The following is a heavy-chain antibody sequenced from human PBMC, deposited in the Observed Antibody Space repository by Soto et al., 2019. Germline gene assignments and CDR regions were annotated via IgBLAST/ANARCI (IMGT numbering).Heavy chain of an antibody. D-gene: IGHD2-2*01. CDR3: VRDRCPGSTSCDGYFQQ. CDR2: TSADNGYT. V-gene: IGHV1-18*01. CDR1: GYTLSTYG. Sequence: QVQLVQSGAEVKKPGASVKVSYKASGYTLSTYGISWVRQAPGQGLEWMGWTSADNGYTNYAQKLQGRVNMTTDTSTCTAYMELMRLSSDDTAEYYCVRDRCPGSTSCDGYFQQWGQGSLDTVSS. J-gene: IGHJ1*01.